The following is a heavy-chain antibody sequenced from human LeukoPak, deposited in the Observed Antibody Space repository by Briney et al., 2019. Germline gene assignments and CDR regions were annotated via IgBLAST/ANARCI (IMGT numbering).Heavy chain of an antibody. CDR3: ASAPPTHCSGGTFPLRD. CDR2: IYFSGIT. CDR1: GGSLTSSSYY. J-gene: IGHJ4*02. V-gene: IGHV4-39*01. D-gene: IGHD2-15*01. Sequence: AEALSLTCTVSGGSLTSSSYYWGWIRQPPGKGLEWIGNIYFSGITYYTPSLKSRVTISIETSKNQFPLKLTSVTAADTAVYYCASAPPTHCSGGTFPLRDWGQGNLVSVSS.